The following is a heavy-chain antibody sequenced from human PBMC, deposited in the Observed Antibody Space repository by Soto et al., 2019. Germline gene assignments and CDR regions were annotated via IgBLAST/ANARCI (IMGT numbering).Heavy chain of an antibody. V-gene: IGHV3-74*01. J-gene: IGHJ4*02. CDR2: ISNDERNI. CDR3: SSLSGPDDF. Sequence: EVLLVESGGGLVQPGGSMRLACAASGLTLSHYWMHWVRQVPGKGLVWVAEISNDERNIRTSYADYVKGPFTDSRDDAKNTLYLAMNSLRGDEEAVCYCSSLSGPDDFWGQGAQVTVSS. CDR1: GLTLSHYW.